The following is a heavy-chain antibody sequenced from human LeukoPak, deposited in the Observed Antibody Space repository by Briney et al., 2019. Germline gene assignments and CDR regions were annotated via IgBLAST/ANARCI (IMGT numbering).Heavy chain of an antibody. D-gene: IGHD5-18*01. CDR1: GYTFTGYY. Sequence: ASVKVSCKASGYTFTGYYMHWVRQAPGQGLEWMEWINPNSGGTNYAQKFQGRVTMTRDTSISTAYMELSRLRSDDTAVYYCARDAIIGYSYNWFDPWGQGTLVTVSS. V-gene: IGHV1-2*02. CDR2: INPNSGGT. J-gene: IGHJ5*02. CDR3: ARDAIIGYSYNWFDP.